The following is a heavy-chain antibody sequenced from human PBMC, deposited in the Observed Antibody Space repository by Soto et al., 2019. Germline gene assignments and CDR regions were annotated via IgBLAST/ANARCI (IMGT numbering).Heavy chain of an antibody. J-gene: IGHJ6*02. Sequence: GGSLRLSCAASGFTFANYAMAWVRQGPGRGLEWVSTIRPSGDRTYYADSAKGRFTISRDNSNNSIYLQMNSLRAEDTAVYYCAKKRVQLFDYYYVIDVWGQGPTVTIFS. CDR1: GFTFANYA. D-gene: IGHD6-13*01. CDR3: AKKRVQLFDYYYVIDV. V-gene: IGHV3-23*01. CDR2: IRPSGDRT.